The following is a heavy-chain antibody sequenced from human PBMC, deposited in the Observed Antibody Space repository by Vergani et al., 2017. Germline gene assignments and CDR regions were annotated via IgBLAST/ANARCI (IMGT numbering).Heavy chain of an antibody. CDR3: ARARMGSRSGRHPIDV. CDR1: GFTFDDYG. J-gene: IGHJ6*03. V-gene: IGHV3-20*01. CDR2: INWNGGSK. D-gene: IGHD3-10*01. Sequence: EVQLVESGGGVVRPGGSLRLSCAASGFTFDDYGMSWVRQAPGKGLEWVSGINWNGGSKGYADSVKGRFTISRDNAKNSLYLQMNSLRAEDTALYHCARARMGSRSGRHPIDVWGKGTTVTVSS.